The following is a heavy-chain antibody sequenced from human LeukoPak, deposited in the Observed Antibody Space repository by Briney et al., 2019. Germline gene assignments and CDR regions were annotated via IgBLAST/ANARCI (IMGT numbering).Heavy chain of an antibody. CDR1: GGSISSSSYY. CDR2: IYYSGST. Sequence: PSETLSLTCTVTGGSISSSSYYWGWIRQPPGKGLEWIGSIYYSGSTYYNPSLKSRVTISVDTSKNQFSLKLSSVTAADTAVYYCASLVTDYYDSSGYYYYYMDVWGKGTTVTVSS. V-gene: IGHV4-39*07. D-gene: IGHD3-22*01. J-gene: IGHJ6*03. CDR3: ASLVTDYYDSSGYYYYYMDV.